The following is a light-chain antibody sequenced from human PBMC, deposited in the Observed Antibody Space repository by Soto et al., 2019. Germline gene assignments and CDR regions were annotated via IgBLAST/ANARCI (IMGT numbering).Light chain of an antibody. Sequence: QSVLTQPASVSGSPGQSFTISCTGTSSDVGAYNFVSWYQQYPGKAPKVIIFEVRKRPSGVSNRFSGSKSGDMASLTISGLQAEDEADYYCSSYRSSTTFVFGTGTKVTVL. CDR2: EVR. CDR1: SSDVGAYNF. J-gene: IGLJ1*01. CDR3: SSYRSSTTFV. V-gene: IGLV2-14*01.